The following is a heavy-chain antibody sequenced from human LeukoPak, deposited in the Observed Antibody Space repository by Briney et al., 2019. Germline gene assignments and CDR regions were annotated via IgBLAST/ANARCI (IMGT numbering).Heavy chain of an antibody. CDR1: GFTFSSYG. Sequence: PGRSLRLSCAASGFTFSSYGMHWVRQGPGKGLEWVAVISYDGSNKYHADSVKGRFIISRDNSKDTLYLQMNSLRAEDTAVYYCAKGRYSSGWLGTDYWGQGTLVTVSS. CDR3: AKGRYSSGWLGTDY. CDR2: ISYDGSNK. J-gene: IGHJ4*02. D-gene: IGHD6-19*01. V-gene: IGHV3-30*18.